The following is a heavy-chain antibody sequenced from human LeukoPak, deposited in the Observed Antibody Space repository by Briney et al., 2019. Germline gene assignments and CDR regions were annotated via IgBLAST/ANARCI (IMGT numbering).Heavy chain of an antibody. CDR1: GGSFSGYY. J-gene: IGHJ4*02. CDR3: ARGPHLYSGSPFGY. Sequence: MTSETLSLTCAVYGGSFSGYYWSWIRQPPGKGLEWIGEINHSGSTNYNPSLKSRVTISVDTSKNQFSLKLSSVTAADTAVYYCARGPHLYSGSPFGYWGQGTLVTVSS. CDR2: INHSGST. D-gene: IGHD1-26*01. V-gene: IGHV4-34*01.